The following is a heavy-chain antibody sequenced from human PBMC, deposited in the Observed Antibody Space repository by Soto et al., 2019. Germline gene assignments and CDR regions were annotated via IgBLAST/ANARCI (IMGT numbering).Heavy chain of an antibody. Sequence: PSETLSLTCAVYGGSFSGYYWSWIRQPPGKGLEWIGEINHSGSTNYNPSLKSRVTISVDTSKNQFSLTLNSLTAADTAVYYCARDPSGTYYLDSWGQGTLVTVSS. CDR1: GGSFSGYY. CDR3: ARDPSGTYYLDS. J-gene: IGHJ4*02. CDR2: INHSGST. D-gene: IGHD1-26*01. V-gene: IGHV4-34*01.